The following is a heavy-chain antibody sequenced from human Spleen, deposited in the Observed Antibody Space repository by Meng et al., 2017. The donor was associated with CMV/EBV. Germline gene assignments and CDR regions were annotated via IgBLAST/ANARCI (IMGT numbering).Heavy chain of an antibody. CDR2: IKQDGSEK. D-gene: IGHD3-22*01. J-gene: IGHJ4*02. CDR1: GFTFSSYW. CDR3: ARDERDDDSSGYYPFDY. Sequence: GGSLRLSCAASGFTFSSYWMSWVRQAPGKGLEWVANIKQDGSEKYYVDSVKGRFTISRDNAKNSLYLQMNSLRAEDTAVYYCARDERDDDSSGYYPFDYWGQGTLVTVSS. V-gene: IGHV3-7*01.